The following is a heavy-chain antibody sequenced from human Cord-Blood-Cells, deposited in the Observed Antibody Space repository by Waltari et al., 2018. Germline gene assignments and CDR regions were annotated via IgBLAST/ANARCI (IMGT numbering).Heavy chain of an antibody. J-gene: IGHJ6*02. D-gene: IGHD3-16*01. CDR3: AKDGVAGAYYYYYGMDV. CDR2: IVWNSGSI. Sequence: EVQLVESGGGLVQPGRSLRLSCAASGFTFDDYAMHWVRQAPGKGLEWVSGIVWNSGSIGYADSVKGRFTISRDNAKNSLYLQMNSLRAEDTALYYCAKDGVAGAYYYYYGMDVWGQGTTVTVSS. V-gene: IGHV3-9*01. CDR1: GFTFDDYA.